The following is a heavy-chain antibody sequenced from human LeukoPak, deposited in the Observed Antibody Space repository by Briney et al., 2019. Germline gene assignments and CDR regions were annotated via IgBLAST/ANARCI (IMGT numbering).Heavy chain of an antibody. D-gene: IGHD1-26*01. J-gene: IGHJ4*02. Sequence: GPSVKVSCKASGGTFSSYAISWVRQAPGQGLEWMGGIIPIFGTANYAQKFQGRVTITADESTSTAYMELSSLRSEDTAVYYCAREGGSSNINFDYWGQGTLVTVSS. V-gene: IGHV1-69*01. CDR3: AREGGSSNINFDY. CDR2: IIPIFGTA. CDR1: GGTFSSYA.